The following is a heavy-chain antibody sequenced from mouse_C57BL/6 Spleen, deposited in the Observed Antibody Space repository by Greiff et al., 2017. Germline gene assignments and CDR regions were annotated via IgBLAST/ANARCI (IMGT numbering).Heavy chain of an antibody. CDR3: ASLYYGYDPWFAY. Sequence: EVQLMESEGGLVQPGSSMKLSCTASGFTFSDYYMAWVRQVPEKGLEWVANINYDGSSTYYLDSLKSRFIISRDNAKNILYLQMSSLKSEDTATYYCASLYYGYDPWFAYWGQGTLVTVSA. J-gene: IGHJ3*01. CDR2: INYDGSST. V-gene: IGHV5-16*01. CDR1: GFTFSDYY. D-gene: IGHD2-2*01.